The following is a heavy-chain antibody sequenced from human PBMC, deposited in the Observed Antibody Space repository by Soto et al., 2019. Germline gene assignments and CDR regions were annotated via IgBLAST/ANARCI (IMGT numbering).Heavy chain of an antibody. V-gene: IGHV3-30*04. CDR1: GFTFSNFV. CDR3: ARDRGSGMDV. Sequence: GGSLRLSCAASGFTFSNFVMHWVRQAPGKGLGWVAVISYDGRNEYHADSVKGRFTISRDNSRNTLYLQMNSVRAEDTAVYDCARDRGSGMDVWGQGTTVTVSS. CDR2: ISYDGRNE. D-gene: IGHD3-16*01. J-gene: IGHJ6*02.